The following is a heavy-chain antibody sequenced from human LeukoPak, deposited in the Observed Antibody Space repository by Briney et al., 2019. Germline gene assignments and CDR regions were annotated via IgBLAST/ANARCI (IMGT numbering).Heavy chain of an antibody. Sequence: GGSLRLSCAASGFTFITYTMAWVRQAPGGGLEWVSGISGHGGPYYADSVRGRFAISRDNSKSTLYLQMNSLRAEDTAVYYCAKDFGRNLGGPGSWGRGTLVIVSS. V-gene: IGHV3-23*01. J-gene: IGHJ5*02. CDR2: ISGHGGP. D-gene: IGHD3-10*01. CDR1: GFTFITYT. CDR3: AKDFGRNLGGPGS.